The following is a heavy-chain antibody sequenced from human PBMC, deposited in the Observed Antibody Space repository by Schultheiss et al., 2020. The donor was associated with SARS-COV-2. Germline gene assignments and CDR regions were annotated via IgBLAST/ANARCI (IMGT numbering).Heavy chain of an antibody. Sequence: SETLSLTCTVSGGSISSGGYYWSWIRQHPGKGLEWIGSIYYSGSTYYNPSLKSRVTMSVDTSKNQFSLKLSSVTAADTAVYYCARSARRPFDYWGQGTLVTVSS. CDR3: ARSARRPFDY. CDR1: GGSISSGGYY. D-gene: IGHD6-6*01. CDR2: IYYSGST. V-gene: IGHV4-39*07. J-gene: IGHJ4*02.